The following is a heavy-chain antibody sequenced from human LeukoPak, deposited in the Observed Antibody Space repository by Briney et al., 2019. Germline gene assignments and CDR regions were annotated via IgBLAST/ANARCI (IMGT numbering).Heavy chain of an antibody. CDR3: ARDRLTGIVGATYAFDI. CDR1: GGSFSGYY. CDR2: INHNGST. V-gene: IGHV4-34*01. Sequence: SETLSLTCAVYGGSFSGYYWSWIRQPPGKGLEWIGEINHNGSTNYNPSLKSRVTISVDTSKNQFSLKLSSVTAADTAVYYCARDRLTGIVGATYAFDIWGQGTMVTVSS. J-gene: IGHJ3*02. D-gene: IGHD1-26*01.